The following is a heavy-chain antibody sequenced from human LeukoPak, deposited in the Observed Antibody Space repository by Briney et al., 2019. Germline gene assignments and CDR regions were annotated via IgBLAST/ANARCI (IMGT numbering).Heavy chain of an antibody. CDR2: INSDGTST. Sequence: PGGSLRLSCVVSRFTFSSYWIHCVRQAPGEGLVWVSLINSDGTSTGYADSVKGRFTISRDNAKNTLYLQMNSLRAEDTAVYYCARAVAGLSYFDCWGQGTLVTVSS. D-gene: IGHD6-19*01. CDR3: ARAVAGLSYFDC. J-gene: IGHJ4*02. V-gene: IGHV3-74*01. CDR1: RFTFSSYW.